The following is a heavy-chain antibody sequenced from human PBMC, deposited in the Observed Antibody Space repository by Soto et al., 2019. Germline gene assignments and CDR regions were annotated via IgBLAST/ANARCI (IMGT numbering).Heavy chain of an antibody. J-gene: IGHJ6*02. CDR3: ARVIYASESFDSEEGPYAMDX. D-gene: IGHD3-10*01. V-gene: IGHV3-33*01. CDR1: GFPFNTYD. CDR2: ICFDGENQ. Sequence: PGGSLRLSCTASGFPFNTYDMHWVRQAPGKGLEGVAVICFDGENQHYGDSVKGRVTISIDNSKNTLFLQMNSLIAEDTAVYYCARVIYASESFDSEEGPYAMDXWGQVTTVTVP.